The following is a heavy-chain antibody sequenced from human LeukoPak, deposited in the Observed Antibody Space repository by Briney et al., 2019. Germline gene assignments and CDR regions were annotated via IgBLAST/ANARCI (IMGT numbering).Heavy chain of an antibody. CDR3: ARSPPSYYYDSSGDWYFDL. J-gene: IGHJ2*01. CDR1: GGTFSSYA. D-gene: IGHD3-22*01. CDR2: IIPIFGTA. V-gene: IGHV1-69*13. Sequence: GASVKVSCKASGGTFSSYAISWVRQAPGQGLEWMGGIIPIFGTANYAQKFQGRVTITADESTSTAYMELSSLRSEDTAVYYCARSPPSYYYDSSGDWYFDLWGRGTLVTVSS.